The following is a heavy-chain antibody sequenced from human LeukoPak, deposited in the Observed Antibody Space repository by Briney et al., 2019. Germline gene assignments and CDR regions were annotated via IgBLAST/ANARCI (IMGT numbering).Heavy chain of an antibody. J-gene: IGHJ4*02. CDR2: INPNSGGT. Sequence: ASVKVSCKASGYTFTGYYMHWVRQAPGQGLEWMGWINPNSGGTNYAQKLQGRVTMTTDTSTSTAYMELRSLRSDDTAVYYCARDFLRGSYYGYWGQGTLVTVSS. V-gene: IGHV1-2*02. D-gene: IGHD1-26*01. CDR1: GYTFTGYY. CDR3: ARDFLRGSYYGY.